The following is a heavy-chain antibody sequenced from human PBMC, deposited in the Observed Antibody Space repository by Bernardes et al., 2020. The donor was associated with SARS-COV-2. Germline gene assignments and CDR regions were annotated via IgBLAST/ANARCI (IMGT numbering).Heavy chain of an antibody. Sequence: SLSLSCAASGFTFSAYWMHWVRQAPGKGLVWVSRINTDGSSTKYADSVKGRFTISRDNAKNTVYLQMNSLRAEDTAVYYCARDYFDVSGAEWFDPWGQGTLVTVSS. CDR3: ARDYFDVSGAEWFDP. J-gene: IGHJ5*01. V-gene: IGHV3-74*03. D-gene: IGHD3-9*01. CDR2: INTDGSST. CDR1: GFTFSAYW.